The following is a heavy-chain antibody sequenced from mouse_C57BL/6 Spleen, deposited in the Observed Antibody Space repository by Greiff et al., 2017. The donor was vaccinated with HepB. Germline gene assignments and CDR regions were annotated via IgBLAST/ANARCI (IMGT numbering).Heavy chain of an antibody. CDR1: GFNIKDYY. V-gene: IGHV14-1*01. J-gene: IGHJ2*01. D-gene: IGHD1-1*01. CDR3: TRITTVVATPYFDY. CDR2: IDPEDGDT. Sequence: EVKVVESGAELVRPGASVKLSCTASGFNIKDYYMHWVKQRPEQGLEWIGRIDPEDGDTEYAPKFQGKATMTADTSSNTAYLQLSSLTSEDTAVYYCTRITTVVATPYFDYWGQGTTLTVSS.